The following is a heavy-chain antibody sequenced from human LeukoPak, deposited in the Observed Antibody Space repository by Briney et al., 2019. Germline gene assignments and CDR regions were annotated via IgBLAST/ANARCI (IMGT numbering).Heavy chain of an antibody. J-gene: IGHJ3*01. Sequence: GGSLRLSCAASGFTFTTYWMSWVRQAPGKGLEWVANIKQDGSEKYYVDSVKGRFTISRDNPKNSLYPQMNSLRAEDTAAYYCARDRYDILTGYNDAFDVWGQGTKVTVSS. D-gene: IGHD3-9*01. CDR1: GFTFTTYW. CDR3: ARDRYDILTGYNDAFDV. V-gene: IGHV3-7*01. CDR2: IKQDGSEK.